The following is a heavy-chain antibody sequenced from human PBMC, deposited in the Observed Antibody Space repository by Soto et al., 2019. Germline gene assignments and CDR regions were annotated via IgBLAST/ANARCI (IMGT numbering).Heavy chain of an antibody. J-gene: IGHJ6*02. CDR1: GYSIRSSDW. CDR3: ARMAVTTFYYYAMDV. V-gene: IGHV4-28*01. Sequence: ETLSLTCAVYGYSIRSSDWWGWIRQPPGKGLEWIGYITHGGSTNYNPSLKRRVTMSVDPSKNQFSLNLTSVTAVDTAVYYCARMAVTTFYYYAMDVWGQGTTVTVSS. CDR2: ITHGGST. D-gene: IGHD6-19*01.